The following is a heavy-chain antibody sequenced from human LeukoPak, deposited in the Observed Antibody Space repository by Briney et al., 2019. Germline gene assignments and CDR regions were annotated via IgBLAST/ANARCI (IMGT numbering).Heavy chain of an antibody. D-gene: IGHD3-22*01. CDR2: IYPGDSDT. V-gene: IGHV5-51*01. CDR3: ARQADSRYYFDL. Sequence: GESLKISCKGSGYRFTSHWIGWVRQMPGKGLEWMGIIYPGDSDTRYGPSFQGQVTISADKSISTAYLQWSSLKASDTAIYYCARQADSRYYFDLWGQGTLVTVSS. J-gene: IGHJ4*02. CDR1: GYRFTSHW.